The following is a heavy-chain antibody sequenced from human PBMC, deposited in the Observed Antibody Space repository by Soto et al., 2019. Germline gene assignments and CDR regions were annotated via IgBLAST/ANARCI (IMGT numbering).Heavy chain of an antibody. CDR1: GYTFTSYG. D-gene: IGHD3-3*01. V-gene: IGHV1-18*01. CDR3: ARARSITIFGVVIKDYYYYYMDV. J-gene: IGHJ6*03. CDR2: ISAYNGNT. Sequence: ASVKVSCKASGYTFTSYGISWVRQAPGQGLEWMGWISAYNGNTNYAQKLQGRVTMTTDTSTSTAYMELRSLRSDDTAVYYCARARSITIFGVVIKDYYYYYMDVWGKGTTVTVSS.